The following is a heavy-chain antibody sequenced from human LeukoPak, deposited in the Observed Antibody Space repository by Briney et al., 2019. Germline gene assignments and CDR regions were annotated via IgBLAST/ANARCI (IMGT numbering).Heavy chain of an antibody. D-gene: IGHD6-19*01. Sequence: PSETLSLTCTVSGYSISSGYYWGWIRQPPGKGLEWIGSIYHSGSTYYNPSLKSRVTISVDTSKNQFSLKLSSVTAADTAVYYCARHKQVAGNFKDVVGSLCFDYWGQGTLVTVSS. J-gene: IGHJ4*02. V-gene: IGHV4-38-2*02. CDR1: GYSISSGYY. CDR3: ARHKQVAGNFKDVVGSLCFDY. CDR2: IYHSGST.